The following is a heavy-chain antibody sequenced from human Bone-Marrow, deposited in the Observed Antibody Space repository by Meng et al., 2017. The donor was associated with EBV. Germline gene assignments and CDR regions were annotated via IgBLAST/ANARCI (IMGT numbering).Heavy chain of an antibody. CDR3: ARPFPSIVSPRLDPFGD. CDR1: GGSISSFYY. Sequence: QLLLQGSRPGQVKPSETLSRTRCVPGGSISSFYYWGWIRQPPGRGLEWIGSVHYSGSTYYSPSLKSRITVSVGTSKNQFSLRLTSVTAADTAVYYCARPFPSIVSPRLDPFGDWGQGTLVTVSS. V-gene: IGHV4-39*01. J-gene: IGHJ4*02. CDR2: VHYSGST. D-gene: IGHD5/OR15-5a*01.